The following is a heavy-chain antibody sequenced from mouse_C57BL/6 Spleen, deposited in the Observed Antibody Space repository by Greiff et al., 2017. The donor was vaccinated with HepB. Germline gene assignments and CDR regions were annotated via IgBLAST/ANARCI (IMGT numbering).Heavy chain of an antibody. CDR2: IHPNSGST. V-gene: IGHV1-64*01. CDR1: GYTFTSYW. CDR3: ARLGDVDYFDY. J-gene: IGHJ2*01. Sequence: QVQLQQPGAELVKPGASVKLSCKASGYTFTSYWMHWVKQRPGQGLEWIGMIHPNSGSTNYNEKFKSKATLTVDKSSSTAYMQLSSLTSEDSAVYYCARLGDVDYFDYWGQGTTLTVSS. D-gene: IGHD3-3*01.